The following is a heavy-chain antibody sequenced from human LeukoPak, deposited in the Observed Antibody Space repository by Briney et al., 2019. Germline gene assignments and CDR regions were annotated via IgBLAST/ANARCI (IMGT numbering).Heavy chain of an antibody. D-gene: IGHD2-2*01. CDR2: INHSGST. V-gene: IGHV4-34*01. CDR3: ARGERKVPAAMDFDY. Sequence: SETLPLTCAVYGGSFSGYYWSWIRQPPGKGLEWIGEINHSGSTNYNPSLKSRVTISVDTSKNQFSLKLSSVTAADTAVYYCARGERKVPAAMDFDYWGQGTLVTVSS. CDR1: GGSFSGYY. J-gene: IGHJ4*02.